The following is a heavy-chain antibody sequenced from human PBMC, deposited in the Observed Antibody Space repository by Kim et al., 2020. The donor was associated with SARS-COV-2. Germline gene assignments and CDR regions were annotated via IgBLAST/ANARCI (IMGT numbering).Heavy chain of an antibody. D-gene: IGHD1-26*01. V-gene: IGHV3-74*01. Sequence: GGSLRLSCAASGFTFSSYWMHWVRQAPGKGLVWVSRINSDGGTTSYADSVKGRFTISRDNAKSTVYLQMNSLRAEDTAVYYCASRRYTGTYYYFDYWGQGTLVTVSS. J-gene: IGHJ4*02. CDR3: ASRRYTGTYYYFDY. CDR1: GFTFSSYW. CDR2: INSDGGTT.